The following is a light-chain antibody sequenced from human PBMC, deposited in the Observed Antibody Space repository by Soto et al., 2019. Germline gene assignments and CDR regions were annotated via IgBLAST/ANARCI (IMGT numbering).Light chain of an antibody. CDR1: QSVSSSY. Sequence: EIVLTQSPGTLSLSPGERATLSCRASQSVSSSYLAWYQQKPGQAPRLLIYGASTRATGIPARFSGSGSGTEFTLTINSLQSEDFAIYYCQQYNNWPGTFGQGTKVDIK. CDR3: QQYNNWPGT. CDR2: GAS. J-gene: IGKJ1*01. V-gene: IGKV3-15*01.